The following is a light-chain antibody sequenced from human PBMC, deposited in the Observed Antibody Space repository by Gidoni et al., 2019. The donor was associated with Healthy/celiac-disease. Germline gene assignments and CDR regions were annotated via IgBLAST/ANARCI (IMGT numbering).Light chain of an antibody. Sequence: ELVLTQSPATLSLSPGERATLSCRASQSVSSYLAWYQQKPGQAPRLLFYDASNRATGIPARFSGSGSWTDFTLTISSLEPEDFAVYYCQQRSNWPPYTFGQWTKLEIK. V-gene: IGKV3-11*01. CDR2: DAS. CDR3: QQRSNWPPYT. J-gene: IGKJ2*01. CDR1: QSVSSY.